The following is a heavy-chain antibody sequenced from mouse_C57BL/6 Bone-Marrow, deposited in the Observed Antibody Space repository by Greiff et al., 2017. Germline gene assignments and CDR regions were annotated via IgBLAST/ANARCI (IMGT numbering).Heavy chain of an antibody. CDR3: AAMVTTLYYYAMDY. Sequence: QVQLQQSGAELAKPGASVKLSCKASGYTFTSYWMHWVKQRPGQGLEWIGYINPSSGYTKYNQKFKDKATLTADKSSSTAYMQLSSLTYVESEVYYCAAMVTTLYYYAMDYWGQGTSVTVSS. D-gene: IGHD2-2*01. V-gene: IGHV1-7*01. CDR1: GYTFTSYW. CDR2: INPSSGYT. J-gene: IGHJ4*01.